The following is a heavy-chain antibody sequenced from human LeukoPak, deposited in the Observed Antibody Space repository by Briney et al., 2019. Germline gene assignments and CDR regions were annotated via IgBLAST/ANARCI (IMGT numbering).Heavy chain of an antibody. CDR1: GFTVSSNY. V-gene: IGHV3-53*01. D-gene: IGHD3-9*01. Sequence: GGSLRLSCVASGFTVSSNYMTWVRQAPGKGLEWVSVIYSYNSTYYADSVKGRFTLSRDISKNTLYLQMNNLRAEDTTVYYCARDLNYWGQGTLVTVSS. CDR2: IYSYNST. J-gene: IGHJ4*02. CDR3: ARDLNY.